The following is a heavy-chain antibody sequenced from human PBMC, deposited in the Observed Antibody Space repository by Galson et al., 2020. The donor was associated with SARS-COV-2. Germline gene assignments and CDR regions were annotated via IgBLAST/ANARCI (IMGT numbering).Heavy chain of an antibody. J-gene: IGHJ4*02. CDR3: ARGYSGSYYYFDY. CDR2: ISYDGANE. CDR1: GFTFSSYA. D-gene: IGHD1-26*01. Sequence: GESLKISCAASGFTFSSYAMHWVRQAPGKGLEWVAVISYDGANEYYADSVKGRFTISRDNSKNTLYLQMNSLRAEDTAVYNCARGYSGSYYYFDYWGQGTLVTVSS. V-gene: IGHV3-30*04.